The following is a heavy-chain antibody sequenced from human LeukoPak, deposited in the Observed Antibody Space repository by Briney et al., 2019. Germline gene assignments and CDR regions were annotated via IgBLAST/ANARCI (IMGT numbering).Heavy chain of an antibody. Sequence: SETLSLTCAVYAESFSGYFWNWIRQPPGKGLERIGEINHSGSTTNYNPSLKSRITMSVDTSKNQFSLKLTSVTAADTAVYYCARKSGYARDYWGQGNLVIVSS. D-gene: IGHD5-12*01. CDR1: AESFSGYF. CDR2: INHSGSTT. J-gene: IGHJ4*02. V-gene: IGHV4-34*01. CDR3: ARKSGYARDY.